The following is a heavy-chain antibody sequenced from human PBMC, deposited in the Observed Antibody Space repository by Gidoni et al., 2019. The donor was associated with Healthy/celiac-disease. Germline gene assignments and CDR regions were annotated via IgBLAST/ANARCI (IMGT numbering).Heavy chain of an antibody. D-gene: IGHD2-21*01. V-gene: IGHV4-34*01. CDR2: INHSGST. J-gene: IGHJ5*02. CDR3: ARGVRSAVVIDIRWFDP. CDR1: GGSFSGYY. Sequence: QVQLQQLCAALFNPSETLSLTSAVYGGSFSGYYWSWIRQPPGKGLEWIGDINHSGSTNYNQYLKSRVTISVETSKNQFSLKLSSVTAADTAVYYCARGVRSAVVIDIRWFDPWGQGTLVTVSS.